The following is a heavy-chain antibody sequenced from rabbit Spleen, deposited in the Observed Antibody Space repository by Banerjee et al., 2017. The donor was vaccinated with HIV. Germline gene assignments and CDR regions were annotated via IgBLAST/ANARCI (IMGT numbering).Heavy chain of an antibody. D-gene: IGHD1-1*01. CDR3: ARDTSSSFSSYGMDL. J-gene: IGHJ6*01. CDR1: GVSFSFSSY. CDR2: IYAGSSGNT. V-gene: IGHV1S45*01. Sequence: QEQLVESGGGLVKPGASLTLTCTASGVSFSFSSYMCWVRQAPGKGLEWIACIYAGSSGNTYSATWAKGRFTISKTSSTTVTLQMTSLTAADTATYFCARDTSSSFSSYGMDLWGPGTLVTVS.